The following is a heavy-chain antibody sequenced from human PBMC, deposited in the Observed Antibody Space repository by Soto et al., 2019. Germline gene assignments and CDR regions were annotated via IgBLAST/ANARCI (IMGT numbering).Heavy chain of an antibody. D-gene: IGHD3-16*02. V-gene: IGHV2-5*02. J-gene: IGHJ4*02. CDR2: IYWDDDK. CDR3: AQLLFMITFGRVIVAYWIMGYRKGSY. CDR1: GFSLSTSGVG. Sequence: SGPTLVKPTQTLTLTCTFSGFSLSTSGVGVGWIRQPPGKALEWLALIYWDDDKRYSPSLKSRLTITKDTSKNQVVLTMTNMDPVDTATYYCAQLLFMITFGRVIVAYWIMGYRKGSYWGQGTLVTVSS.